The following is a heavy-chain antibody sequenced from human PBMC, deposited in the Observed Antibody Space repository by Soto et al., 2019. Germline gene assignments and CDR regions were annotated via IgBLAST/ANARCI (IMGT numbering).Heavy chain of an antibody. Sequence: SETLSLTCTVSGGSISSYYWSWIRQPAGNGLEWIGRIYTSGSTNYNRSLKRRVTISVDTSKGWFSLQLRSVTAAHTAVDYCARVRMTRYYCCGM. CDR1: GGSISSYY. V-gene: IGHV4-4*07. CDR2: IYTSGST. J-gene: IGHJ6*01. D-gene: IGHD2-21*02. CDR3: ARVRMTRYYCCGM.